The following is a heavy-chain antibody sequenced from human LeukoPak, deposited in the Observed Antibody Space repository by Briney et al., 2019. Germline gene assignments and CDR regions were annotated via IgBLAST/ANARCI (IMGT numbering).Heavy chain of an antibody. CDR3: AKDPNGDYIGTFDI. CDR2: ISYDGYNK. V-gene: IGHV3-30-3*01. Sequence: PGRSLRLSCVASGFTLSSYAMHWVRQAPGKGLEWVAVISYDGYNKYYADSVKGRFTISRDNAKNSLYLQMNSLRAEDTAVYFCAKDPNGDYIGTFDIWGQGTMVTVSS. J-gene: IGHJ3*02. D-gene: IGHD4-17*01. CDR1: GFTLSSYA.